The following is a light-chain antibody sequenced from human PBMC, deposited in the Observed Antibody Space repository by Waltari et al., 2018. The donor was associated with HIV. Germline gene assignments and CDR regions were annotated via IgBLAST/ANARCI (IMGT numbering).Light chain of an antibody. CDR3: GAWDNSLGGVV. CDR2: EPN. CDR1: SSTIGRNT. J-gene: IGLJ2*01. Sequence: QSVLTPPPSVSAATGQQVTIPCSASSSTIGRNTVAWYQHLPGTAPKIVIYEPNKRPSGIPDRFSCSKSGTSGTLDITGLQTGDEADYYCGAWDNSLGGVVFGGGTKLTVL. V-gene: IGLV1-51*02.